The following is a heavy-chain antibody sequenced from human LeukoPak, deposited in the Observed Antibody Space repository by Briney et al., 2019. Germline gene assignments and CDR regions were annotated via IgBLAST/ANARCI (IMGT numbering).Heavy chain of an antibody. CDR3: VRGDGRDY. D-gene: IGHD5-24*01. J-gene: IGHJ4*02. CDR2: ISSSSSNT. CDR1: GFTFSSYT. V-gene: IGHV3-21*01. Sequence: KPGGSLRLSCVASGFTFSSYTMNWVRQAPGKGLEWVSSISSSSSNTHYADSVKGRFTISRDNAKNSLYMQMNSLRAEDTAVYYCVRGDGRDYWGQGTLVTVSS.